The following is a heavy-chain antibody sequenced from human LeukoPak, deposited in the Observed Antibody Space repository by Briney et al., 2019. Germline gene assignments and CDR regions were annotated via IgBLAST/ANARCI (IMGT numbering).Heavy chain of an antibody. CDR1: GFTFDDFA. D-gene: IGHD2-15*01. Sequence: GGSLRLSCAASGFTFDDFAMQWVRQAPGKGLKWVSGLTWNGGNIGYADSVKGRFTISRDNAGNSLYLQMNSLRAEDTALYYCAKDSGYCGGGNCYRDFYGVDVWGHGTTVTVSS. CDR3: AKDSGYCGGGNCYRDFYGVDV. V-gene: IGHV3-9*01. CDR2: LTWNGGNI. J-gene: IGHJ6*02.